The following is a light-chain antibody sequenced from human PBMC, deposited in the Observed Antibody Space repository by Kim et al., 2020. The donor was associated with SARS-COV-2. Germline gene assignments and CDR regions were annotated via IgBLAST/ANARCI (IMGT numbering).Light chain of an antibody. CDR2: GAS. Sequence: EIVLTQSPGTLSLSPGERATLSCRASQSVSSNYLAWYQQKPGQAPRLLIYGASSRATGIPDRFSGSGSGTDFTLTIGRLEPEDFAVYYCQQYGNSPWTFGQGTKVDIK. CDR3: QQYGNSPWT. CDR1: QSVSSNY. V-gene: IGKV3-20*01. J-gene: IGKJ1*01.